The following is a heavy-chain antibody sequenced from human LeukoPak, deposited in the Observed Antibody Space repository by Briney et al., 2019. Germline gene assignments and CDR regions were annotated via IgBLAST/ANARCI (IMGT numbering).Heavy chain of an antibody. CDR2: INHSGST. Sequence: ASETLSLTCAVYGGSFSGYYWSWIRQPPGKGLEWIGEINHSGSTNYNPSLKSRVTISVDTSKNQFSLKLSSVTAADTAVYYCARGKVQLWSVYYYHYYMDVWGKGTTVTVSS. D-gene: IGHD5-18*01. CDR3: ARGKVQLWSVYYYHYYMDV. V-gene: IGHV4-34*01. J-gene: IGHJ6*03. CDR1: GGSFSGYY.